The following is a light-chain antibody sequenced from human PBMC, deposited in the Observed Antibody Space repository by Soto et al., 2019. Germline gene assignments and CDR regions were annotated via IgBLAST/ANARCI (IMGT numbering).Light chain of an antibody. V-gene: IGLV2-8*01. J-gene: IGLJ2*01. CDR3: SSYAGSNHFVV. Sequence: QSVLTQPPSASGSPGQSVTISCTGTSSDVGGYNYVSWYQQHPGTAPKLMIYEVTKRPSGVPDRFSGSKSGNTASLTVSGLQAEDEADYYCSSYAGSNHFVVFGGGTKVTVL. CDR2: EVT. CDR1: SSDVGGYNY.